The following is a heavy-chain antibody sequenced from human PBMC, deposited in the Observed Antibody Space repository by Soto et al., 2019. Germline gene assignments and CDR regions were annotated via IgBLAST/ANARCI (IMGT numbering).Heavy chain of an antibody. CDR1: GFSLSDYW. J-gene: IGHJ4*02. Sequence: EVQLVESGGGLVQPGGSLRLSCAASGFSLSDYWMHWVRQAPGEGLVWLSRITRDGSSTNYADSVKGRFTISRDNAKNTLYLQVNSLRGEDTAVYYCARGANGYYYFDYRGQGTLVTVSS. CDR3: ARGANGYYYFDY. V-gene: IGHV3-74*01. D-gene: IGHD5-18*01. CDR2: ITRDGSST.